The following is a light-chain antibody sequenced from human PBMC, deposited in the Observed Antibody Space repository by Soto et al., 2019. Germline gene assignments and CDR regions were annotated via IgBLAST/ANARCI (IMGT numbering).Light chain of an antibody. CDR2: GAS. J-gene: IGKJ4*01. CDR3: QQYNNWPPLT. Sequence: EIVMTQSPVTLSVSPGERATLSCRTSQSVSSNLAWYQQKPGQAPRLLINGASTRATGIPARFSGSGSGTEFTLTISSLQSEDFAVYYCQQYNNWPPLTFGGGTKVEIK. V-gene: IGKV3-15*01. CDR1: QSVSSN.